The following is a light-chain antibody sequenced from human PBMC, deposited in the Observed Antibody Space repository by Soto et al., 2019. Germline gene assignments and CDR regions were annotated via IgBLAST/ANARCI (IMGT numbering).Light chain of an antibody. CDR2: DAS. V-gene: IGKV1-5*01. CDR3: QQYNSFST. Sequence: DIHMTQSASTLSASVGDRFTITCGASQSISTWLAWYQQKPGKAPKLLIFDASNLESGVPSRLSGSGSGTEFTLTISSPQPDDFATYYCQQYNSFSTFGQGTKVDNK. J-gene: IGKJ1*01. CDR1: QSISTW.